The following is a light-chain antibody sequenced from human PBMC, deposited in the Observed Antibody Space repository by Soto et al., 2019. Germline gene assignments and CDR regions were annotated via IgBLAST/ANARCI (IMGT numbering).Light chain of an antibody. CDR2: ATS. J-gene: IGKJ4*01. CDR3: QQHNSHAT. CDR1: QGVGGW. V-gene: IGKV1-12*01. Sequence: IQMPRSASWGPPSASERGTLTFRASQGVGGWLAWYQQKPGKVPKLLIYATSSLHSGVPSRFSVSGPGTEFTLTLRTLQPYEFAIQYCQQHNSHATFGGGTKVDIK.